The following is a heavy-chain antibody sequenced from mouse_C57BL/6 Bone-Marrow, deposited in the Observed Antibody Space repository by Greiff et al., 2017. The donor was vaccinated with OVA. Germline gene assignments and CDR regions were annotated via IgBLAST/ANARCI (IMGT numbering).Heavy chain of an antibody. J-gene: IGHJ2*01. CDR3: TTDYYGSSYNFDY. V-gene: IGHV14-1*01. CDR1: GFNIKDYY. D-gene: IGHD1-1*01. CDR2: IDPEDGDT. Sequence: EVQLQQSGAELVRPGASVKLSCTASGFNIKDYYMHWVKQRPEQGLEWIGRIDPEDGDTEYAPKFQGKATMTADPSSNTAYLQLSSLTSEDTAVYYCTTDYYGSSYNFDYWGQGTTLTVSS.